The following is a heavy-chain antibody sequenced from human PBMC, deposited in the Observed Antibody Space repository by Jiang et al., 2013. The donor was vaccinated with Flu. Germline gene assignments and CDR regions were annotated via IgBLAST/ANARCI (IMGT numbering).Heavy chain of an antibody. CDR1: GFTFSSYA. J-gene: IGHJ3*02. CDR3: AKEKTYYDILTGADAFDI. D-gene: IGHD3-9*01. V-gene: IGHV3-23*01. CDR2: ISGSGGST. Sequence: VQLLESGGGLVQPGGSLRLSCAASGFTFSSYAMSWVRQAPGKGLEWVSAISGSGGSTYYADSVKGRFTISRDNSKNTLYLQMNSLRAEDTAVYYCAKEKTYYDILTGADAFDIWGQGTMVTVSS.